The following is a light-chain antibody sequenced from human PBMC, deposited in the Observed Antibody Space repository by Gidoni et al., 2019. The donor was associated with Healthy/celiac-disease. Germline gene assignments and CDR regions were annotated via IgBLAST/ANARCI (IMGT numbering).Light chain of an antibody. J-gene: IGLJ3*02. CDR3: QAWDSSTANWV. V-gene: IGLV3-1*01. Sequence: SYELTQPPSVSVSPGQTASITCSADKLGDKYACWYQQKPGQSPVLVIYQDSKRPSGIPERFSGSNSGNTATLTISGTQAMDEADYYCQAWDSSTANWVFGRGTKLTVL. CDR1: KLGDKY. CDR2: QDS.